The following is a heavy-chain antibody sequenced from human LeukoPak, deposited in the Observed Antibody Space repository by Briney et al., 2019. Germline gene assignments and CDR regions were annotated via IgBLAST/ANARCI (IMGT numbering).Heavy chain of an antibody. D-gene: IGHD3-22*01. J-gene: IGHJ6*02. CDR1: GGSISSYY. CDR2: MYYSGGT. CDR3: ARVGYDSPGGYYGMDV. Sequence: SETLSLTCTVSGGSISSYYWSWIRQPPGKGLEWIGYMYYSGGTNYNPSLKSRVTISVDTSKNQFSLKLSSVTAADTAVYYCARVGYDSPGGYYGMDVWGQGTTVTVSS. V-gene: IGHV4-59*01.